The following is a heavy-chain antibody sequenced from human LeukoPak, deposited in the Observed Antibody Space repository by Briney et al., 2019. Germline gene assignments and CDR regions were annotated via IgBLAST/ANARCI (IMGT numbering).Heavy chain of an antibody. D-gene: IGHD3-10*01. J-gene: IGHJ4*02. CDR2: IRYDESNK. CDR3: AISRGRWEILDY. V-gene: IGHV3-30*02. CDR1: GLTFSSNG. Sequence: QPGGSLRLSCAASGLTFSSNGMHWVRQAPGKGLKWVAFIRYDESNKYYADSVKGRFTISRDNSKNTVYLQMNSLRAEDTAVYYCAISRGRWEILDYWGQGTLVTVSS.